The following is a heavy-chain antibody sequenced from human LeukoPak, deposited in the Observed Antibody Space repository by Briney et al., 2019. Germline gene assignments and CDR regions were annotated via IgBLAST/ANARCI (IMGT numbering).Heavy chain of an antibody. CDR1: GFTFSSYA. J-gene: IGHJ4*02. Sequence: GGSLRLSCAASGFTFSSYAMSWVRQAPGKGMEWVSAISGSGGSTYYADSVKGRFTISRDNSKNTLYLQMNSLRAEDTAVYYCAKLEAAADSFPDYWGQGTLVTVSS. CDR2: ISGSGGST. D-gene: IGHD6-13*01. V-gene: IGHV3-23*01. CDR3: AKLEAAADSFPDY.